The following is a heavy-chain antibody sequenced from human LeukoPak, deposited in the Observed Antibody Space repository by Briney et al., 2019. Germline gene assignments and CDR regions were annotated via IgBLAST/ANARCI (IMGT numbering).Heavy chain of an antibody. CDR3: ARYSEVYYYVDV. Sequence: GGSLSLSCPPSGFTFDTHNFNRVRQAPGNGMEWVGTTRSYSSYIHYANSVKGRFIISRDDAKKSMYLQMNRLRVEDTAVYFCARYSEVYYYVDVWGTGTTVTVSS. CDR1: GFTFDTHN. D-gene: IGHD2-21*01. CDR2: TRSYSSYI. J-gene: IGHJ6*03. V-gene: IGHV3-21*01.